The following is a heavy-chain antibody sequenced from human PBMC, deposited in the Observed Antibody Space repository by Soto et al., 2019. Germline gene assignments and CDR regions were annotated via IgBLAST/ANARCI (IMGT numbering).Heavy chain of an antibody. CDR1: GGSISSSSYY. CDR3: ARIILNYGDYGEESLNWFDP. J-gene: IGHJ5*02. CDR2: IYYSGRT. D-gene: IGHD4-17*01. V-gene: IGHV4-39*01. Sequence: SETLSLTCTVSGGSISSSSYYWGWIRQPPGKGLEWIGSIYYSGRTYYNPSLKSRVTISVDTSKNQFSLKLSSVTAADTAVYYFARIILNYGDYGEESLNWFDPWGQGTLVTVS.